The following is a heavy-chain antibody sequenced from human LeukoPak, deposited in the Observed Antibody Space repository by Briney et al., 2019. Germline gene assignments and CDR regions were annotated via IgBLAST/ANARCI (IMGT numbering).Heavy chain of an antibody. CDR1: GYTFSSYD. D-gene: IGHD1-1*01. CDR3: ARELRRDKY. Sequence: ASVKVSCKASGYTFSSYDINWVRQATGQGLEWMGYMNPDSGNTGYAQNFQGRVTMTVNTSITTAYMELSSLRPEDTAVYYCARELRRDKYWGQGTLVTVSS. CDR2: MNPDSGNT. V-gene: IGHV1-8*01. J-gene: IGHJ4*02.